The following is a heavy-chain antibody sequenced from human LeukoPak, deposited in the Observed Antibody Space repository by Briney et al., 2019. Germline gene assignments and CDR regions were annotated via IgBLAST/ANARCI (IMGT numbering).Heavy chain of an antibody. CDR3: ARRVYYDSSGYYYFDY. CDR1: GYTFTSYG. D-gene: IGHD3-22*01. V-gene: IGHV1-18*01. J-gene: IGHJ4*02. CDR2: ISAYNGNT. Sequence: ASVKVSCKASGYTFTSYGIGWVRQAPGQGLEWMGWISAYNGNTNYAQKLQGRVTMTTDTSTSTAYMELRSLRSDDTAVYYCARRVYYDSSGYYYFDYWGQGTLVTVSS.